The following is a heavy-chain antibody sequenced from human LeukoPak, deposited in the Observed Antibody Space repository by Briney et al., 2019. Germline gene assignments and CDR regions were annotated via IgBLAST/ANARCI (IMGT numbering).Heavy chain of an antibody. D-gene: IGHD3-10*01. CDR3: AHQTTHGFGELLYED. V-gene: IGHV4-34*01. Sequence: SETLSLTRAVYGGSFSGYYWSWIRQPPGKGLEWIGEINHSGSTNYNPSLKSRVTISVDTSKNRFSLKLSSVTAPDTAVYYCAHQTTHGFGELLYEDWGQGALVTVSS. J-gene: IGHJ4*02. CDR2: INHSGST. CDR1: GGSFSGYY.